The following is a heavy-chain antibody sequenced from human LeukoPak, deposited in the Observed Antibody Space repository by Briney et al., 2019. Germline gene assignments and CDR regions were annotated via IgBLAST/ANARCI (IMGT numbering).Heavy chain of an antibody. CDR2: INHSGST. V-gene: IGHV4-34*01. J-gene: IGHJ4*02. CDR3: ARGRVSAYSGSYGY. Sequence: PSETLSLTCAVSGGSFSGYYWSWIRQPPGKGLEWIGEINHSGSTNYNPSLKSRVTISVDTSKNQFSLKLSSVTAADTAVYYCARGRVSAYSGSYGYWGQGTLVTVSS. D-gene: IGHD1-26*01. CDR1: GGSFSGYY.